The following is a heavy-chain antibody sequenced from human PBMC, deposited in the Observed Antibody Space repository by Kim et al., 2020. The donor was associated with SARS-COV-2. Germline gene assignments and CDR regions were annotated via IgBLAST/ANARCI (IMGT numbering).Heavy chain of an antibody. CDR2: IYHSGST. D-gene: IGHD5-12*01. V-gene: IGHV4-30-2*01. Sequence: SETLSLTCTISGGSISSGGSSWNWIRQPPGRGLEWIGYIYHSGSTYYNPSLKSRVSMSVNRSRNQFSLKLNSVTAADTAVYYCARGSYSGYDFDFDYWGQGTLVTVSS. J-gene: IGHJ4*02. CDR3: ARGSYSGYDFDFDY. CDR1: GGSISSGGSS.